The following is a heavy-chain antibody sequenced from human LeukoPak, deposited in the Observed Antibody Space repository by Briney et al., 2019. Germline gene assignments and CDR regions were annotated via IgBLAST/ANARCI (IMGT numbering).Heavy chain of an antibody. J-gene: IGHJ4*02. CDR2: ISGSGDST. V-gene: IGHV3-23*01. Sequence: GGSLRLSCATSGFTFSNYAMSWVRQAPGKRLEWVSGISGSGDSTNYAESVKGRFTISRDNSKNTLYLRMNSLRAEDTAVYYCAKDSVVVPGLVNYFDYWGQGTLVTVSS. CDR3: AKDSVVVPGLVNYFDY. CDR1: GFTFSNYA. D-gene: IGHD2-2*01.